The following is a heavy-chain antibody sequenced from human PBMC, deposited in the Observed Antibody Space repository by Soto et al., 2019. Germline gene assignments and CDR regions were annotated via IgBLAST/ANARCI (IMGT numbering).Heavy chain of an antibody. CDR2: IYYSGST. D-gene: IGHD6-13*01. Sequence: SETLSLTCTVSGGSISSYYWSWIRQPPGKGLEWIGYIYYSGSTNYNPSLKSRVTISVDTSKNQFSLKLGSVTAADTAVYYCARDGAAAGDYYYGMDVWGQGTTVTVSS. CDR1: GGSISSYY. CDR3: ARDGAAAGDYYYGMDV. V-gene: IGHV4-59*01. J-gene: IGHJ6*02.